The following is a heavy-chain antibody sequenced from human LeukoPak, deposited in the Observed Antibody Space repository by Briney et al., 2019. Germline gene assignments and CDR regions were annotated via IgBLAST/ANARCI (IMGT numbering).Heavy chain of an antibody. D-gene: IGHD2-2*01. J-gene: IGHJ4*02. CDR2: IYHSGST. CDR1: GYSISSGYY. CDR3: ARLGPGQLDYFDC. V-gene: IGHV4-38-2*01. Sequence: SETLSLTCAVSGYSISSGYYWGWIRQPPGKGLEWIGSIYHSGSTYYNPSLKSRVTISVDTSKNQFSLKLSSVTAADTAVYYCARLGPGQLDYFDCWGQGTLVTVSS.